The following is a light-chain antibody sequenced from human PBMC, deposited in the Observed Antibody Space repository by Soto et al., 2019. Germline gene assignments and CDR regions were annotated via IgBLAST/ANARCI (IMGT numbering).Light chain of an antibody. J-gene: IGLJ2*01. CDR3: CSYAGTSTVI. V-gene: IGLV2-23*01. Sequence: QSALTQPASVSGSRGQSVTISCTGASGDVGTYNLVSWYQQHPGKAPNLMIYETTERPSGVSNRFSGSKSGNTASLTISGLQAEDEADYYCCSYAGTSTVIFGGGTKLTVL. CDR2: ETT. CDR1: SGDVGTYNL.